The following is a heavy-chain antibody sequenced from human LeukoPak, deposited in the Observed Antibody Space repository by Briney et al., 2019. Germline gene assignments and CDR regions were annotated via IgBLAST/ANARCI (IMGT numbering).Heavy chain of an antibody. V-gene: IGHV3-20*04. D-gene: IGHD3-10*01. CDR3: ARDLGYYGSGSPNH. CDR1: GFTFNSYA. CDR2: INWNGGST. J-gene: IGHJ5*02. Sequence: GGSLRLSCAASGFTFNSYAMGWVRQAPGKGLEWVSGINWNGGSTGYADSVKGRFTISRDNSKNTLYLQMNSLRAEDTAVYYCARDLGYYGSGSPNHWGQGTLVTVSS.